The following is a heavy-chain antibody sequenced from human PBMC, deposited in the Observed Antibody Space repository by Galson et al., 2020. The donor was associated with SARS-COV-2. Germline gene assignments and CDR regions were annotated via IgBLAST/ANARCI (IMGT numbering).Heavy chain of an antibody. Sequence: SETLSLTCTVSGGSTSSHYWTWIRQPPGKGLEWIGYMYYSGTANYNPSLKSRVTISVDTSKNQFSLKLSSVTAADTAVYYGARRARGGWYDFWGQGTQVTVSS. D-gene: IGHD3-10*01. CDR2: MYYSGTA. J-gene: IGHJ5*01. CDR1: GGSTSSHY. CDR3: ARRARGGWYDF. V-gene: IGHV4-59*08.